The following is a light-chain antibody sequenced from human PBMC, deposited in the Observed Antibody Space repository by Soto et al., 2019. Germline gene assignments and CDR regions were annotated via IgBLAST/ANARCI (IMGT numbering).Light chain of an antibody. J-gene: IGLJ3*02. CDR2: ANA. CDR1: SSNIGSNY. CDR3: AAWDDSLGGSWV. V-gene: IGLV1-47*02. Sequence: QSVLTQPPSASGTPGQRVIISCSGRSSNIGSNYVYWFQHLPGTAPKLLIYANAQRPSGVPDRFSGSKSGTSASLAISGLRSEDEADYYCAAWDDSLGGSWVFGGGTKVTVL.